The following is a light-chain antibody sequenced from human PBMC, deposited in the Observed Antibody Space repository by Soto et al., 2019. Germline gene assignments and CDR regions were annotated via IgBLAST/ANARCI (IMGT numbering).Light chain of an antibody. J-gene: IGLJ1*01. V-gene: IGLV1-40*01. Sequence: QSVLTQPPSVSGSPGQRVTISCTGISSNIGAGYDVHWYQQLPGTAPKLLIYGNSNRPSGVPDRFSGSKSGTSASLAITGLQAEDEADYYCQSYGSSLSGYVFGTGTKVTVL. CDR1: SSNIGAGYD. CDR2: GNS. CDR3: QSYGSSLSGYV.